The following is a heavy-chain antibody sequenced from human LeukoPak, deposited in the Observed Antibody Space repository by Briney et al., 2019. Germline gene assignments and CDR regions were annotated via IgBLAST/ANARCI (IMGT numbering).Heavy chain of an antibody. D-gene: IGHD5-18*01. CDR3: ARGGGGYSYGDYFDY. V-gene: IGHV4-61*01. Sequence: RPSETLSLTCTVSGGSVSSGSYYWSWIRQPPGKGLEWIGYIYYSGSTNYNPSLKSRVTISVDTSKNQFSLKLSSVTAADTAVYYCARGGGGYSYGDYFDYWGQGTLVTVSS. CDR2: IYYSGST. CDR1: GGSVSSGSYY. J-gene: IGHJ4*02.